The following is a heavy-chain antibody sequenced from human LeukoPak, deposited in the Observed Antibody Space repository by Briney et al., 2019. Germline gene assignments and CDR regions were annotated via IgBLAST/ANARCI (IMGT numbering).Heavy chain of an antibody. CDR1: GYTFTSYY. CDR3: ARDSDSSGYGEYYFDY. J-gene: IGHJ4*02. CDR2: INPSGGST. Sequence: GASVKVSCKASGYTFTSYYMHWVRQAPGQGLEWMGIINPSGGSTSYAPKFQGRVTMTRDTSTSTVYMELSSLRSEDTAVYYCARDSDSSGYGEYYFDYWGQGTLVTVSS. V-gene: IGHV1-46*01. D-gene: IGHD3-22*01.